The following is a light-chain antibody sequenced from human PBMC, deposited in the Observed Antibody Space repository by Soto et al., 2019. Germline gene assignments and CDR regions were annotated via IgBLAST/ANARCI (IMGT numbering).Light chain of an antibody. CDR2: RNN. Sequence: QSVLTQPPSASGTPGQRVTISCSGSSSNIGSNYVYWYQQLPGTAPKLLLYRNNRRPSGVPDRFSGSKSGTSASLASSGLRSEDEDDYYCSAWDDSLRGVVFGGGTKLTVL. CDR1: SSNIGSNY. V-gene: IGLV1-47*01. CDR3: SAWDDSLRGVV. J-gene: IGLJ2*01.